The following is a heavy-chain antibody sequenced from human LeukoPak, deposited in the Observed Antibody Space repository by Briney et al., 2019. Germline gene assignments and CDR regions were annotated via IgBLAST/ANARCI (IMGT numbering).Heavy chain of an antibody. CDR3: ASAAVAGIVDY. CDR1: GFTFSSYS. V-gene: IGHV3-21*01. CDR2: ISSSSSYI. J-gene: IGHJ4*02. Sequence: GGSLRLSCAASGFTFSSYSMNWVRQAPGKGLEWVSSISSSSSYIYYADSVKGRFTISRDNAENSLYLQMNSLRAEDTAVYYCASAAVAGIVDYWGQGTLVTVSS. D-gene: IGHD6-19*01.